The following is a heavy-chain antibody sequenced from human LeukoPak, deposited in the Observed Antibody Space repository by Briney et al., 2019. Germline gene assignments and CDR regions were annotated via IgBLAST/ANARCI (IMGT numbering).Heavy chain of an antibody. CDR3: AKDGGSLYYYYYYGMDV. V-gene: IGHV3-30*18. CDR1: GFTFSSYG. D-gene: IGHD3-16*01. J-gene: IGHJ6*02. CDR2: ISYDGSNK. Sequence: PGGSLRLSCAASGFTFSSYGMHWVRQAPGKGLEWVAVISYDGSNKYYADSVKGRFTISRDNSKNTLYLQMNSLRAEDTAVYYRAKDGGSLYYYYYYGMDVWGQGTTVTVSS.